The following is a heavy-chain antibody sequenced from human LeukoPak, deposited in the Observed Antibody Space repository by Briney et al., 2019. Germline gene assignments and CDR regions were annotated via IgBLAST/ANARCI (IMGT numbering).Heavy chain of an antibody. Sequence: GGSLRLSCAASGFTFSNYAMNWVRQAPAKGLEWLSYISSSSSTIYNADSVKGRFTISRDNAKNSLYLQMNSLRAEDTAVYYCARDRAAIDYWGQGTLVTVSS. J-gene: IGHJ4*02. D-gene: IGHD2-15*01. CDR2: ISSSSSTI. V-gene: IGHV3-48*01. CDR3: ARDRAAIDY. CDR1: GFTFSNYA.